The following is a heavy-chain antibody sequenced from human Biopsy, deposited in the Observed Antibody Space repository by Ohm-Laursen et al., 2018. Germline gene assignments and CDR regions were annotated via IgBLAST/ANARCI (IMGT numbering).Heavy chain of an antibody. CDR2: ISRSTSHI. D-gene: IGHD5-18*01. J-gene: IGHJ4*02. Sequence: SLRLSCAATGFSLRNYTINWVRQAPGKGLEWVSSISRSTSHILYAETLKGRFTISRDNSKNTLFLQMNNLRPEDTAAYFCVKDRRQYNYGYFPDGFDYWGLGTRVTVSS. V-gene: IGHV3-21*04. CDR3: VKDRRQYNYGYFPDGFDY. CDR1: GFSLRNYT.